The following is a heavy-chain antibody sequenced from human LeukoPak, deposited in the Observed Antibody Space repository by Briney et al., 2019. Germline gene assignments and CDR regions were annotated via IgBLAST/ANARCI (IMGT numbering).Heavy chain of an antibody. J-gene: IGHJ4*02. V-gene: IGHV3-21*01. Sequence: GGSLRLSCAASGFTFSSYSMNWVRQAPGKGLEWVSSISSSSSYKYYADSVKGRFTISRDNAKNSLYLQMNSLRAEDTAVYYCARDSGVAVDAYWGQGTLVTVSP. CDR3: ARDSGVAVDAY. CDR1: GFTFSSYS. CDR2: ISSSSSYK. D-gene: IGHD2-15*01.